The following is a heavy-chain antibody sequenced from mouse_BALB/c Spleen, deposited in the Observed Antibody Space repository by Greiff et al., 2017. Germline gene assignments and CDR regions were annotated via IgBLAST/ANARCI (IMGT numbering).Heavy chain of an antibody. Sequence: EVQLQQSGAELVKPGASVKLSCTASGFNIKDTYMHWVKQRPEQGLEWIGRIDPANGNTKYDPKFQGKATITADTSSNTAYLQLSSLTSEDTAVYYCARYDYDVGIAYWGQGTLVTVSA. J-gene: IGHJ3*01. CDR3: ARYDYDVGIAY. CDR1: GFNIKDTY. D-gene: IGHD2-4*01. CDR2: IDPANGNT. V-gene: IGHV14-3*02.